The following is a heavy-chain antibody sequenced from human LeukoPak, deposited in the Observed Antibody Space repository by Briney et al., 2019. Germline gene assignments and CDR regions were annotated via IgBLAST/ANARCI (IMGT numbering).Heavy chain of an antibody. CDR1: GFTFSGSA. Sequence: GGSLRLSCAASGFTFSGSAMHWVRQASGKGLQWVGHIGNKVSNYATEYAASLRGRFTISRDDSKDTAYLQVNSLKTEDTAVYYCAGNYDSWTGLNYWGQGTLVTVSS. CDR2: IGNKVSNYAT. V-gene: IGHV3-73*01. D-gene: IGHD3-3*01. CDR3: AGNYDSWTGLNY. J-gene: IGHJ4*02.